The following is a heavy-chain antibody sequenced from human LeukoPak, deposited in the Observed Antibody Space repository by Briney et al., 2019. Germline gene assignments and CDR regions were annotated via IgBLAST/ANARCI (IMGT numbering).Heavy chain of an antibody. CDR1: GGSISSSSYY. J-gene: IGHJ4*02. D-gene: IGHD2-15*01. CDR3: ARSPNRSGGSCQLDY. CDR2: IYYSGST. V-gene: IGHV4-39*07. Sequence: PSETLSLTCTVSGGSISSSSYYWGWIRQPPGKGLEWIGSIYYSGSTYYNPSLKSRVTISVDTSKNQFSLKLSSVTAADTAVYYCARSPNRSGGSCQLDYWGQGTLVTVSS.